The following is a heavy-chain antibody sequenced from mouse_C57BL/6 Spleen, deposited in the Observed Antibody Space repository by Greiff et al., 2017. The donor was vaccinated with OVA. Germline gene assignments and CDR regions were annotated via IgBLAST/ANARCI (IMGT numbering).Heavy chain of an antibody. CDR1: GYTFTSYW. CDR3: ARRYDSNYMIYYYAMDY. CDR2: IYPGSGST. D-gene: IGHD2-5*01. J-gene: IGHJ4*01. Sequence: QVQLQQPGAELVKPGASVKMSCKASGYTFTSYWITWVKQRPGQGLEWIGDIYPGSGSTNYNEKFKSKATLTVDTSSSTAYMQLSSLTSEDSAVYYCARRYDSNYMIYYYAMDYWGQGTSVTVSS. V-gene: IGHV1-55*01.